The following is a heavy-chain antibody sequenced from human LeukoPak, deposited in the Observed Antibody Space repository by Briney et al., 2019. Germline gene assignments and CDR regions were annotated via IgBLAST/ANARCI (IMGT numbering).Heavy chain of an antibody. D-gene: IGHD3-3*01. CDR2: IIPILGIA. CDR3: ARGPITIFGVVTYYFDY. J-gene: IGHJ4*02. Sequence: SVKVSCKASGGTFSSYTISWVRQAPGQGLEWMGRIIPILGIANYAQKFQGRVTITADKSTSTAYMELSSLRSEDTAVYYCARGPITIFGVVTYYFDYWGQGTLVTVSS. V-gene: IGHV1-69*02. CDR1: GGTFSSYT.